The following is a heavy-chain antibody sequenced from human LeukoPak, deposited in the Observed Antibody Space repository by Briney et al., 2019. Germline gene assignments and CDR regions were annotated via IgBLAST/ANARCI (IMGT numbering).Heavy chain of an antibody. D-gene: IGHD1-20*01. J-gene: IGHJ5*02. V-gene: IGHV1-69*02. Sequence: GASVKVSCKASGGTFSSYTISWVRQAPGHGLEWMGRIIPILGIANYAQKFQGRVTITANKSTSTAYMELSSLRSEDTAVYYCARMGNWSLHVRAWSFDPWGQGTLVTVSS. CDR3: ARMGNWSLHVRAWSFDP. CDR1: GGTFSSYT. CDR2: IIPILGIA.